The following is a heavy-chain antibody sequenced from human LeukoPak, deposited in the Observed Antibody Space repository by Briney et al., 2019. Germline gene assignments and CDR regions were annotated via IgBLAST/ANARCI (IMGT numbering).Heavy chain of an antibody. Sequence: SGPTLVNPTQALTLTCTFSEFSLTTGGVGVGWIRQPPGKALEWLALIYWDDDERYSPSLKSRLTITKDTSKNQVVLTMTNMDPVDTATYYCARRNMMIITNAFDIRGQGTMVSVSS. D-gene: IGHD3-10*01. CDR2: IYWDDDE. CDR1: EFSLTTGGVG. CDR3: ARRNMMIITNAFDI. J-gene: IGHJ3*02. V-gene: IGHV2-5*02.